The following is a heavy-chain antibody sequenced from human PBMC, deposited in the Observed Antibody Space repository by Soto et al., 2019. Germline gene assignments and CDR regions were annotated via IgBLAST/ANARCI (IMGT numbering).Heavy chain of an antibody. CDR3: ARDSQMMPALPKGNWFGP. J-gene: IGHJ5*02. CDR1: GYTFTKYG. D-gene: IGHD2-2*01. V-gene: IGHV1-18*01. CDR2: ISAYNENT. Sequence: QVQLVQSGGEVKKPGASVNVSCKASGYTFTKYGISWVRQAPGQGLEWMGWISAYNENTDYAQKFKGRVTMTTETSTTTAYMELRSLTSDDTAVYYCARDSQMMPALPKGNWFGPWGQGTLVTVSS.